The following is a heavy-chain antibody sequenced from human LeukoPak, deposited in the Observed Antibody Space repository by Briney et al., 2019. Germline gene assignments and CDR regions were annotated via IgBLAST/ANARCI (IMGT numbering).Heavy chain of an antibody. J-gene: IGHJ5*02. CDR3: ARDSYYYGSGSSWFDP. CDR1: GGSISSYY. CDR2: IYYSGST. V-gene: IGHV4-59*01. Sequence: SETLSLTCTVSGGSISSYYWSWIRQPPGKGLEWIGYIYYSGSTNYNPSLKSRVTISVDTSKNQFSLKLSSVTAAGTAVYYCARDSYYYGSGSSWFDPWGQGTLVTVSS. D-gene: IGHD3-10*01.